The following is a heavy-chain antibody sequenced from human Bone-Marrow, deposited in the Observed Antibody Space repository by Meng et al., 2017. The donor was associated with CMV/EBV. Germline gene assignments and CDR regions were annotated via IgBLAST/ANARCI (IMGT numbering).Heavy chain of an antibody. CDR3: ARVPPLAGVVPAAIDYYYYGMDV. J-gene: IGHJ6*02. Sequence: GESLKISCAASGFTFSSYSMNWVRQAPGKGLEWVSSISSSSSYIYYADSVKGRFTISRDNAKNSLYLQMNSLRAEDTAVYYCARVPPLAGVVPAAIDYYYYGMDVWGQGTTVTVSS. D-gene: IGHD2-2*02. CDR1: GFTFSSYS. V-gene: IGHV3-21*04. CDR2: ISSSSSYI.